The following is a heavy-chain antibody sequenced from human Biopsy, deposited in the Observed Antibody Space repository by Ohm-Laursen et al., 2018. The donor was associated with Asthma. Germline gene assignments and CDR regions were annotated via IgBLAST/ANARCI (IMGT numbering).Heavy chain of an antibody. CDR2: ISYDGNHK. V-gene: IGHV3-30*18. CDR1: GFMFRSFG. Sequence: SLRLSCSASGFMFRSFGMHWVRPAPGKGLEWVAVISYDGNHKFYEDSVKGRFTISRDNSKNTLYLQMNSLRTEDTAVYYCAKRRGYSGHDSDYWGQGTLVIVSS. J-gene: IGHJ4*02. CDR3: AKRRGYSGHDSDY. D-gene: IGHD5-12*01.